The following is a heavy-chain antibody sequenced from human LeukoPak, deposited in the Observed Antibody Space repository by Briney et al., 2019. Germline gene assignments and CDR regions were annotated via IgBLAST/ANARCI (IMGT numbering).Heavy chain of an antibody. CDR1: GFTFSSYG. D-gene: IGHD3-22*01. CDR3: AKDPYYYDSSGYYRNNYYYGMDV. Sequence: GGSLRLSCAASGFTFSSYGMHWVRQAPGKGLEWVAVISYDGSNKYYADSVKGRFTISRDNSKNTLYLQMNSLRAEDTAVYYCAKDPYYYDSSGYYRNNYYYGMDVWGQGTTVTVSS. J-gene: IGHJ6*02. CDR2: ISYDGSNK. V-gene: IGHV3-30*18.